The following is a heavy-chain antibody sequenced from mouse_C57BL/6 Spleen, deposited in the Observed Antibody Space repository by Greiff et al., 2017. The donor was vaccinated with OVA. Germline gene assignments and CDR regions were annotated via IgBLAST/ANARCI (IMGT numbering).Heavy chain of an antibody. CDR3: ARDRQYYGSSPWDY. J-gene: IGHJ4*01. CDR1: GYSITSGYY. V-gene: IGHV3-6*01. CDR2: ISYDGSN. Sequence: DVQLQESGPGLVKPSQSLSLTCSVTGYSITSGYYWNWIRQFPGDKLEWMGYISYDGSNNYNPSLKNRISITRDTSKNQFFLKLNSVTTEDTATYYCARDRQYYGSSPWDYWGQGTSVTVSS. D-gene: IGHD1-1*01.